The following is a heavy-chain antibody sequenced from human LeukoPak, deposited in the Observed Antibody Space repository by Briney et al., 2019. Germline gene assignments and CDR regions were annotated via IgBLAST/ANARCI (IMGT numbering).Heavy chain of an antibody. CDR2: IWYDGSNK. D-gene: IGHD3-22*01. Sequence: GGSLRLSCAASGFTFSSYGMHWVRQAPGKGLEWVAVIWYDGSNKYYADSVKGRFTISRDNSRNTLYLQMNSLRAEDTAVYCCARDQDSSGYYYPHAFDIWGQGTMVTVSS. V-gene: IGHV3-33*01. CDR1: GFTFSSYG. J-gene: IGHJ3*02. CDR3: ARDQDSSGYYYPHAFDI.